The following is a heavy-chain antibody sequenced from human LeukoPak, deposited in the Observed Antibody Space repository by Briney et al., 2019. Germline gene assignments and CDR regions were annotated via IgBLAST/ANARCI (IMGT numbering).Heavy chain of an antibody. J-gene: IGHJ4*02. D-gene: IGHD3-22*01. V-gene: IGHV5-51*01. CDR1: GYSFTSYW. CDR2: IYPGDSDT. Sequence: GESLKISCKGSGYSFTSYWIGWVRQMPGKGLEWMGIIYPGDSDTRYSPSFQGQVTISADKSISTAYLQWSSLKASDTAMYYCARQGGVYYHDSSGYDLGYWGQGTLVTVSS. CDR3: ARQGGVYYHDSSGYDLGY.